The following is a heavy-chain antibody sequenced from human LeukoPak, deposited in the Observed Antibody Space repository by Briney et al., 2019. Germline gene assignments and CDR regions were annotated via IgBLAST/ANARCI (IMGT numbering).Heavy chain of an antibody. V-gene: IGHV3-48*03. Sequence: GGSLRLSCAASGFTFSSYEMNWVRQAPGKGLEWVSYISSSGSTIYYADSVEGRFTISRDNAKNSLYLQMNSLRAEDRAVYYCARVFYYYGSGSEDYWGQGTLVTVSS. CDR1: GFTFSSYE. J-gene: IGHJ4*02. CDR2: ISSSGSTI. CDR3: ARVFYYYGSGSEDY. D-gene: IGHD3-10*01.